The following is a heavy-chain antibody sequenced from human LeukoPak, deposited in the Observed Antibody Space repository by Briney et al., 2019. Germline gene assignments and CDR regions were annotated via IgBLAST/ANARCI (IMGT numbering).Heavy chain of an antibody. CDR1: GGSISSSNW. Sequence: SETLSLTCAVSGGSISSSNWWSWVRPPPGKGLEWIGEIYHSGSTNYNPSLKSRVTISVDKSKNQLSLKLSSVTAADTAVYYCASRNYDILTGYWVYFDYWGQGTLVTVSS. CDR2: IYHSGST. J-gene: IGHJ4*02. D-gene: IGHD3-9*01. V-gene: IGHV4-4*02. CDR3: ASRNYDILTGYWVYFDY.